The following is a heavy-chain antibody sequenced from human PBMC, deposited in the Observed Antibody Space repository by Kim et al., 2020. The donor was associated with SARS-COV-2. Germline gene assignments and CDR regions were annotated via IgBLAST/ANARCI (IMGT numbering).Heavy chain of an antibody. J-gene: IGHJ6*02. CDR1: GGSISSYY. V-gene: IGHV4-59*01. CDR3: ARGVTYYDGSGSYSNHGMDV. D-gene: IGHD3-10*01. Sequence: SETLSLTCTVSGGSISSYYWSWIRQPPGKGLEWIGYIYYSGSTNYNPSLKSRVTISVDTSKNQFSLKLSSVTAADTAVEYCARGVTYYDGSGSYSNHGMDVWGQGTTVTVSS. CDR2: IYYSGST.